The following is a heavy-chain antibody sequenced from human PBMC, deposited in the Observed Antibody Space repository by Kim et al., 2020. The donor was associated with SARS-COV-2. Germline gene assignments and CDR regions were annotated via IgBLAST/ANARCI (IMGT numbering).Heavy chain of an antibody. CDR1: GYTLTELS. V-gene: IGHV1-24*01. CDR3: ATDTGDGYNGWFDP. D-gene: IGHD5-12*01. CDR2: FDPEDGET. Sequence: ASVKVSCKVSGYTLTELSMHWVRQAPGKGLEWMGGFDPEDGETIYAQKFQGRVTMTEDTSTDTAYMELSSLRSEDTAVYYCATDTGDGYNGWFDPWGQGTLVTVSS. J-gene: IGHJ5*02.